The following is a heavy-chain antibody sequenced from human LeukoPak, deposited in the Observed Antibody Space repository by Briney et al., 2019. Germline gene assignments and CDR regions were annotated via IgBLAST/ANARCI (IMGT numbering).Heavy chain of an antibody. V-gene: IGHV4-38-2*01. D-gene: IGHD3-10*01. Sequence: SETLSLTCAVSGYSISSGYYWGWIRQPPGKGLEWIGSIYHSGSTYYNPSLKSRVTISVDTSKNQFSLKLSSVTAADTAVYYCARNYYGSGSYYTRNWFDPWGQGTLVTVSS. CDR2: IYHSGST. J-gene: IGHJ5*02. CDR3: ARNYYGSGSYYTRNWFDP. CDR1: GYSISSGYY.